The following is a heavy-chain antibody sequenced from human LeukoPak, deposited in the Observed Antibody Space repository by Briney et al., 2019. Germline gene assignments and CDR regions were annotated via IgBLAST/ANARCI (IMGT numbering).Heavy chain of an antibody. V-gene: IGHV4-34*01. Sequence: PSETLSLTCAVYGGPFSGYYWSWIRQPPGKGLEWIGEINHSGSTNYNPSLKSRVTISVDTSKNQFSLKLSSVTAADTAVYYCARQDPYYGSGSYYQYYFDYWGQGTLVTVSS. CDR2: INHSGST. J-gene: IGHJ4*02. CDR3: ARQDPYYGSGSYYQYYFDY. CDR1: GGPFSGYY. D-gene: IGHD3-10*01.